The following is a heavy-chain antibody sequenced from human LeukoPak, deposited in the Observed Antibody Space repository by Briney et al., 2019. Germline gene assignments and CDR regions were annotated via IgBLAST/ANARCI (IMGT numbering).Heavy chain of an antibody. CDR2: INSGGGST. CDR3: ARSPYGGYGDN. Sequence: PGGSLRLSCAASGFTFSSYWMHWVRQPPGKGLVWVSRINSGGGSTTYADSVKGRFTISRGNARNMLYLQMNSLRAEDTAVYYCARSPYGGYGDNWGQGTLVTVSS. CDR1: GFTFSSYW. J-gene: IGHJ4*02. D-gene: IGHD4-17*01. V-gene: IGHV3-74*01.